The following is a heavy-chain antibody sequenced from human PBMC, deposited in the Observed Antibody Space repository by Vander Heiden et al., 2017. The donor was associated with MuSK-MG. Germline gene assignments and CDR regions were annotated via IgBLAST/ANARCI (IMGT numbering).Heavy chain of an antibody. V-gene: IGHV3-73*02. CDR1: GFTFRDSA. Sequence: EVQLVESGGDLVQPGGSLKLSWAASGFTFRDSALHWVRQASGKGLEWVGRIRNKANNYATEYAASVQGRFTISRDDSKDTAYLQMNSLKTEETAVYFCTRRGDCSTTSCSFDFWGQGTMITVYS. J-gene: IGHJ4*02. D-gene: IGHD2-2*01. CDR2: IRNKANNYAT. CDR3: TRRGDCSTTSCSFDF.